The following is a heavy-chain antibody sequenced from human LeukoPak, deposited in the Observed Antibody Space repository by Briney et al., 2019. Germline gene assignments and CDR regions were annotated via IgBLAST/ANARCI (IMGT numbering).Heavy chain of an antibody. J-gene: IGHJ6*02. CDR3: AKGIAAAGTMVVASYYGMDV. V-gene: IGHV3-23*01. Sequence: GGSLRLSCAASGFTFSSYAVSWVRQAPGKGLEWASAISGSGGSTYYADSVKGRFTISRDNSKNTLYLQMNSLRAEDTAVYYCAKGIAAAGTMVVASYYGMDVWGQGTTVTVSS. CDR2: ISGSGGST. D-gene: IGHD6-13*01. CDR1: GFTFSSYA.